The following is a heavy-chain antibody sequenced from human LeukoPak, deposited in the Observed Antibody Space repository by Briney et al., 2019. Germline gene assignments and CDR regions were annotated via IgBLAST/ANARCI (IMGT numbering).Heavy chain of an antibody. CDR1: GGSFSGYY. Sequence: PSETLSLTCAVYGGSFSGYYWSWIRQPPGKGLEWIGEINHSGSTNYNPSLKSRVTISVDTSKNQFSLKLSSVTAADTAVYYCARGLPRDGGYAVNAFDIWGQGTMVTVSS. V-gene: IGHV4-34*01. D-gene: IGHD3-16*01. J-gene: IGHJ3*02. CDR2: INHSGST. CDR3: ARGLPRDGGYAVNAFDI.